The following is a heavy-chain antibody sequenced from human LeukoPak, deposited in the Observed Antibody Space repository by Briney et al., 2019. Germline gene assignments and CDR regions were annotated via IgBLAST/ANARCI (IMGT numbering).Heavy chain of an antibody. CDR3: ARDPTTVVTLPYYFDF. CDR1: GGSFIGYH. Sequence: SETLSLTCAVYGGSFIGYHWNWIRQTPEKGLEWIGEINHRGHTNYNPSLESRVTISVDTSKNQFSLKLRSVTAADTAVYHCARDPTTVVTLPYYFDFWGPGTLVTVSS. V-gene: IGHV4-34*01. J-gene: IGHJ4*02. D-gene: IGHD4-23*01. CDR2: INHRGHT.